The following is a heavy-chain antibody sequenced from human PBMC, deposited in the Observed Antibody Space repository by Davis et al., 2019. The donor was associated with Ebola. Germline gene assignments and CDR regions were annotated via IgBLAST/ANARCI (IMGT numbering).Heavy chain of an antibody. Sequence: GESLKISCAASGFTFSNYGINWVRQAPGKGLEWVSAISGSGGSTYYADSVKGRFTISRDNSKNTLYLQMNSLRAEDTAVYYCAKDWSSGWPNDAFDIWGQGTMVTVSS. J-gene: IGHJ3*02. D-gene: IGHD6-19*01. CDR3: AKDWSSGWPNDAFDI. V-gene: IGHV3-23*01. CDR1: GFTFSNYG. CDR2: ISGSGGST.